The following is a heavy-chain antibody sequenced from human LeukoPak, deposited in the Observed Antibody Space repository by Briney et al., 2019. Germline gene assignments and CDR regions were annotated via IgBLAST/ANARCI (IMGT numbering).Heavy chain of an antibody. Sequence: GGSLRLSCTASGFTFTNYDMHWVRQTTGKGLEWVSTISSAGDTYYPGSVKGRFTISRENAKNSMFLQMNSLRAGDTAVYYCARSSLWFGELFFDYWGQGTLVTVSS. D-gene: IGHD3-10*01. CDR3: ARSSLWFGELFFDY. CDR2: ISSAGDT. V-gene: IGHV3-13*01. J-gene: IGHJ4*02. CDR1: GFTFTNYD.